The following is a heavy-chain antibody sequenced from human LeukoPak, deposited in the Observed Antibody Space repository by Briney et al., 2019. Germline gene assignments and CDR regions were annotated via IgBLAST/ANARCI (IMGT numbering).Heavy chain of an antibody. CDR3: AREGGPFRPLDY. D-gene: IGHD2/OR15-2a*01. CDR2: VHLDGRT. V-gene: IGHV4-4*02. Sequence: PSETLSLTCGVSGGSTSSTNWWTWVRQPPGKGLEWIGEVHLDGRTNYNPSLQSRLTMSVDFSENHISLKLTSVTAADTAVYYCAREGGPFRPLDYSGQGTLVTVSS. CDR1: GGSTSSTNW. J-gene: IGHJ4*02.